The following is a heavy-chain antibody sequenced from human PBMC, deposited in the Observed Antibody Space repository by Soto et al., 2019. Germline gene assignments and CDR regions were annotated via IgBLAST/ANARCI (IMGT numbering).Heavy chain of an antibody. D-gene: IGHD3-22*01. J-gene: IGHJ3*02. CDR3: AKGGGVYYDSSGYYYSDAFDI. CDR2: ISGSGGST. V-gene: IGHV3-23*01. CDR1: GFTFSSYA. Sequence: GGSLRLSCAASGFTFSSYAMSWVRQAPGKGLEWVSAISGSGGSTYYADSVKGRFTISRATSKHTLYMQINSLRAEDTAVNYCAKGGGVYYDSSGYYYSDAFDIWGQGTMVTVSS.